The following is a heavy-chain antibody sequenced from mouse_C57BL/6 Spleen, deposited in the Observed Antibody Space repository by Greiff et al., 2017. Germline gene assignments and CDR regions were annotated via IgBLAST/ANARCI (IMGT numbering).Heavy chain of an antibody. CDR2: IDPSDSYT. V-gene: IGHV1-69*01. Sequence: QVQLQQPGAELVMPGASVKLSCKASGYTFTSYWMHWVKQRPGQGLEWIGEIDPSDSYTNYNQKFKGKSTLTVDKSSSTAYMQLSSLTSDDSAVYYCARSYSNYDFDYWGQGTTLTVSA. CDR3: ARSYSNYDFDY. J-gene: IGHJ2*01. CDR1: GYTFTSYW. D-gene: IGHD2-5*01.